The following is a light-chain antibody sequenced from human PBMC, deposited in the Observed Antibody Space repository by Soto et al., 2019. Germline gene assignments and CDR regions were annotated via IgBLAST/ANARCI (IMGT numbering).Light chain of an antibody. CDR3: QQYGSSPFT. J-gene: IGKJ3*01. CDR1: QSVSSPY. V-gene: IGKV3-20*01. Sequence: EGGLTQSPVTLSLSPGERATLSCRASQSVSSPYLAWYQQKPGQPHRLLIYGASRRTYDIPDRFIGSGAGTDFTLTIARLAPEDFAMYYCQQYGSSPFTFGPGTNVDI. CDR2: GAS.